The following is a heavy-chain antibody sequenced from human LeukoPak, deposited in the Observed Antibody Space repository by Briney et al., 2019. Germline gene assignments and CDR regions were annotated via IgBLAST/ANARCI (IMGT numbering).Heavy chain of an antibody. V-gene: IGHV4-39*07. D-gene: IGHD6-19*01. CDR3: ARVYGSVAEQWLPRGYFDC. J-gene: IGHJ4*02. Sequence: SETLSLTCTVSGGSISSSSYYWGWIRQPPGKGLEWIGSIYYSGSTYYNPSLKSRVTISVDTSKNQFSLKLSSVTAADTAMYFCARVYGSVAEQWLPRGYFDCWGQGTLVTVSS. CDR1: GGSISSSSYY. CDR2: IYYSGST.